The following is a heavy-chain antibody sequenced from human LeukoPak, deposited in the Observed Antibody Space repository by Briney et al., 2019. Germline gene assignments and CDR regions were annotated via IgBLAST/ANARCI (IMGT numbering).Heavy chain of an antibody. J-gene: IGHJ4*02. D-gene: IGHD6-19*01. CDR1: GFTFDDYA. Sequence: GRSLRLSCAASGFTFDDYAMHWVRQAPGKGLEWVSGISWNSGSIGYADSVKGRFTISRDNAKNSLYLQMNSLRAEDTALYYCAKDIRRTEYSSGWWWGQGTLVTVSS. CDR3: AKDIRRTEYSSGWW. CDR2: ISWNSGSI. V-gene: IGHV3-9*01.